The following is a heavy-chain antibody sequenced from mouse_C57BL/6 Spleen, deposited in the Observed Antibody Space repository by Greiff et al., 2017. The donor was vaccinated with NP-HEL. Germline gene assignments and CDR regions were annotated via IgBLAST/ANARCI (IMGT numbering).Heavy chain of an antibody. D-gene: IGHD2-3*01. Sequence: DVQLVESGGGLVKPGGSLKLSCAASGFTFSSYAMSWVRQTPEKRLEWVATISDGGSYTYYPDNVKGRFTISRDNAKNNLYLQMSHLKSEDTAMYYCARDRRYDGYYDAMDYWGQGTSVTVSS. CDR2: ISDGGSYT. J-gene: IGHJ4*01. CDR3: ARDRRYDGYYDAMDY. CDR1: GFTFSSYA. V-gene: IGHV5-4*01.